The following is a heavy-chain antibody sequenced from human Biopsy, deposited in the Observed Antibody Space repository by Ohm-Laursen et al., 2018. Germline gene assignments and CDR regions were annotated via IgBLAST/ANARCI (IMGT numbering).Heavy chain of an antibody. D-gene: IGHD2-21*02. Sequence: LSLTCAASGFTFSSYAMAWFRQAPGKGLEWVSTISGNSDIIYDTDSVKGRFTISRDNTKNSLYLQMHSLRAEDTAVYYCARGSGGLAYCGGDCYSHAFEIWGQGTLVTVSS. CDR2: ISGNSDII. CDR3: ARGSGGLAYCGGDCYSHAFEI. CDR1: GFTFSSYA. J-gene: IGHJ3*02. V-gene: IGHV3-21*01.